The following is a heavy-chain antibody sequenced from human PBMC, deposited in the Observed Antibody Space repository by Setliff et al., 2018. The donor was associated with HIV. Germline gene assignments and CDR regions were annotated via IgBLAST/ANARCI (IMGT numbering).Heavy chain of an antibody. D-gene: IGHD2-2*01. CDR1: GFSLTTSAVG. V-gene: IGHV2-5*02. Sequence: SGPTLVNPTQTLALTCAFSGFSLTTSAVGVGWIRQPPGKALEWLALIYWDDDKRYRSSLKSRLTFTKGTSKNQVVLTMTNMDPVDTATYYCAHSLYCSSSNCSGLLFDYWGQGTLVTVS. J-gene: IGHJ4*02. CDR3: AHSLYCSSSNCSGLLFDY. CDR2: IYWDDDK.